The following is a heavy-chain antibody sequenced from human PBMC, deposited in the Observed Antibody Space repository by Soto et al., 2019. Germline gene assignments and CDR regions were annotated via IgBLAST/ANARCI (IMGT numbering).Heavy chain of an antibody. V-gene: IGHV1-2*02. CDR3: ARGGSRRWFDP. CDR2: INPNTGGT. CDR1: GYTFSGYY. Sequence: QVQLVQSGAEVKKPGASVKVSCKASGYTFSGYYMYWVRQAPGQGLEWMGWINPNTGGTNYGQKFQGRVTMTRDTSISTAYMELSSLRSEDTAVYYCARGGSRRWFDPWGQGTLVTVSS. J-gene: IGHJ5*02.